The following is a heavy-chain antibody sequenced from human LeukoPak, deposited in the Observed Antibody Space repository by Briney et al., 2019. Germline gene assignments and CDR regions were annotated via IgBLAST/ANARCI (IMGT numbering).Heavy chain of an antibody. V-gene: IGHV4-61*02. D-gene: IGHD5-18*01. Sequence: SETLSLTCTVSGGSISSGSYYWSWIRQPAGKGLEWIGRIYTSGSTNYNPSLKSRVTISVDTSKNQFSLKLSSVTAADTAVYYCARGPLVDTAMVTLPYNWFDPWGQGTPVTVSS. CDR1: GGSISSGSYY. CDR2: IYTSGST. J-gene: IGHJ5*02. CDR3: ARGPLVDTAMVTLPYNWFDP.